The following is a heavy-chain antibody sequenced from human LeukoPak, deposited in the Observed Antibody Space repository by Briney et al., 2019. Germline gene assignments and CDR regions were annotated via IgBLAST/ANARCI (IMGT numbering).Heavy chain of an antibody. CDR3: ARQGGRYFDWLLYRY. V-gene: IGHV4-39*01. Sequence: SETLSLTCTVSGGSISSSSYYWGWIRPPPGKGLEWIGSIYYSGSTYYNPSLKSRVTISVDTSKNQFSLKLSSVTAAGTAVYYCARQGGRYFDWLLYRYWGQGTLVTVSS. CDR2: IYYSGST. J-gene: IGHJ4*02. CDR1: GGSISSSSYY. D-gene: IGHD3-9*01.